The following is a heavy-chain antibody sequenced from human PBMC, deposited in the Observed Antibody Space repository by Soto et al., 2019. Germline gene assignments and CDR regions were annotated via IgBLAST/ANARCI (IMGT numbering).Heavy chain of an antibody. CDR1: GFTFSSYG. J-gene: IGHJ4*02. D-gene: IGHD3-22*01. CDR3: ARTYYYDSSGYYPLDY. V-gene: IGHV3-33*01. Sequence: GGSLRLSCAASGFTFSSYGMHWVRQAPGKGLEWVAVIWYDGSNKYYADSVKGRFTISRDNSKNTLYLQMNSLRAEDTAVYYCARTYYYDSSGYYPLDYWGQGTLVTVSS. CDR2: IWYDGSNK.